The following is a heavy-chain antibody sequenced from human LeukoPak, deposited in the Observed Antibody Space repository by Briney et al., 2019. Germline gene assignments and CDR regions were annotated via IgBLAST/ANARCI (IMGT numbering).Heavy chain of an antibody. D-gene: IGHD3-22*01. CDR2: IYYSWST. Sequence: PSETLSLTCTVSGGSIRSSNYYWGRVRQPPGKGLEWIGTIYYSWSTYYNPSLKRRVTISVDTSKNQISLKLTSMTAADTAVYYCAREGRDSYDSSGYSPDYWGQGALVTVSS. V-gene: IGHV4-39*07. J-gene: IGHJ4*02. CDR1: GGSIRSSNYY. CDR3: AREGRDSYDSSGYSPDY.